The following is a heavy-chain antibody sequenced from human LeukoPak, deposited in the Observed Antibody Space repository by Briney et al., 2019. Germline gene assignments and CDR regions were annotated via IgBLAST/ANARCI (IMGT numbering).Heavy chain of an antibody. CDR2: ISYDGSNK. D-gene: IGHD4-17*01. Sequence: GGSLRLSCAASGFAFTFSTCALFWVRQAPGKGLEWVAVISYDGSNKYYADSVKGRFTISRDNSKNTLYLQMNRLRAEDTAVYYCAKLTGLGTVTTRDNAFDIWGQGTMATVSS. CDR1: GFAFTFSTCA. J-gene: IGHJ3*02. V-gene: IGHV3-30*18. CDR3: AKLTGLGTVTTRDNAFDI.